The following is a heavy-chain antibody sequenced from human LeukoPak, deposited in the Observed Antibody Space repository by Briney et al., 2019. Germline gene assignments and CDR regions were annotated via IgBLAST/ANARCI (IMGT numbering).Heavy chain of an antibody. D-gene: IGHD6-13*01. Sequence: PSETLSLTCAVYGGSFSGYYWSWIRQPPGKGLERIGEINHSGSTNYNPSLKSRVTISVDTSKNQFSLKLSSVTAADTAVYYCARFPNKYSSRGRCYFDYWGQGTLVTVSS. CDR1: GGSFSGYY. CDR3: ARFPNKYSSRGRCYFDY. CDR2: INHSGST. V-gene: IGHV4-34*01. J-gene: IGHJ4*02.